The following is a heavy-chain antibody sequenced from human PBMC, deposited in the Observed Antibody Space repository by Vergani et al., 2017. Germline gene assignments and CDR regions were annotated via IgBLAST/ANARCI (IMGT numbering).Heavy chain of an antibody. CDR2: IRSKANSYAT. Sequence: EVQLLESGGGLVQPGGSLKLSCAASGFTFSGSAMHWVRQASGKGLEWVGRIRSKANSYATAYAASVKGRFTISRDDSKNTAYLQMNSLKTEDTAVYYCTRHPEPYNWNDRPPXFDYWGQGTLVTVSS. V-gene: IGHV3-73*01. D-gene: IGHD1-1*01. CDR3: TRHPEPYNWNDRPPXFDY. J-gene: IGHJ4*02. CDR1: GFTFSGSA.